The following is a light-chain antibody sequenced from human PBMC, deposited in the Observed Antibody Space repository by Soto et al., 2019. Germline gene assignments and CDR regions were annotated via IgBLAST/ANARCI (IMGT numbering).Light chain of an antibody. CDR2: EAY. J-gene: IGLJ3*02. CDR3: CSHAGSFTWV. CDR1: STDVGSHKL. Sequence: QSVLTQPASVSGSPGQSITISCTGTSTDVGSHKLVSWYQQYPGNAPKLIIFEAYKRPSGVSNRFSGSKSGSTASLTISGLQAEDEADYYCCSHAGSFTWVFGGGTKLTVL. V-gene: IGLV2-23*01.